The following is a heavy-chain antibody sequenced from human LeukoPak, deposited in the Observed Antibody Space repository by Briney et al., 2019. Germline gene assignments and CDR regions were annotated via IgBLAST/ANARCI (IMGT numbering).Heavy chain of an antibody. CDR2: IYYSGST. D-gene: IGHD5-12*01. Sequence: SETLSLTCTGSCGSISSSSYYWGWIRPPPGKGLGLIGSIYYSGSTYYNPSLKSRVTISVDTSKNQFSLKLSSVTAADTAVYYCARQARGYSGYDYYFDYWGQGTLVTVSS. V-gene: IGHV4-39*01. J-gene: IGHJ4*02. CDR3: ARQARGYSGYDYYFDY. CDR1: CGSISSSSYY.